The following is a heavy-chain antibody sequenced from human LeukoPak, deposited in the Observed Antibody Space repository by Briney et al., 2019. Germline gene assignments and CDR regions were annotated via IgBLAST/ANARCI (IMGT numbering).Heavy chain of an antibody. V-gene: IGHV3-23*01. D-gene: IGHD3-22*01. Sequence: GGSLRLSCAASGFTFSSYAMSWVRQAPGKGLEWVSAISGSGGSTYYADSVKGRFTISRDNSKNSLYLQMNSLRAEDTAVYYCAREGMYYYDSSGLSTHFDYWGQGTLVTVSS. J-gene: IGHJ4*02. CDR3: AREGMYYYDSSGLSTHFDY. CDR1: GFTFSSYA. CDR2: ISGSGGST.